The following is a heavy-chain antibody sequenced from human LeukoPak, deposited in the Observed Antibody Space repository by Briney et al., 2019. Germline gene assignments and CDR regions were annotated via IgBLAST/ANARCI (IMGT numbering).Heavy chain of an antibody. D-gene: IGHD3-22*01. J-gene: IGHJ4*02. Sequence: GASVKVSCKASGDTFTGYYMHWVRQAPGQGLEWMGWINPNSGGTNYAQKFQGRVTMTRDTSISTAYMELSRLRSDDTAVYYCARSGVGAMIVAYYFDYWGQGTLVTVSS. CDR3: ARSGVGAMIVAYYFDY. CDR1: GDTFTGYY. V-gene: IGHV1-2*02. CDR2: INPNSGGT.